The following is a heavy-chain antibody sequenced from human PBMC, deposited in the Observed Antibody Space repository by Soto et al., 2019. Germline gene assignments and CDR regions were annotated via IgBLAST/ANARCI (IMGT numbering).Heavy chain of an antibody. Sequence: GSGPTLVNPTQTLTLTCTFSGFSLSTSGMRVSWIRQPPGKALEWLARIDWDDDKFYSTSLKTRLTISKDTSKNQVVLTMTNMDPVDTATYYCARSTYYYDSSGHFPTYYFDYWXQGTLVTVSS. J-gene: IGHJ4*02. V-gene: IGHV2-70*04. CDR2: IDWDDDK. CDR1: GFSLSTSGMR. CDR3: ARSTYYYDSSGHFPTYYFDY. D-gene: IGHD3-22*01.